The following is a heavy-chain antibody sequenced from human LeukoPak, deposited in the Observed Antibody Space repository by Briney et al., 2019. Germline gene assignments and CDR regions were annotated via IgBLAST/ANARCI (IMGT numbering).Heavy chain of an antibody. Sequence: PSETLSLTCTVSGGSISSYYWSWIRQPPGKGPEWIGFVHYSGSTHYNPTLKSRVTISVDTSKNQVSLKLTSVTAADTAVYYCARTEESGYNYGYFGYYYYMDVWGKGTTVTVSS. J-gene: IGHJ6*03. CDR3: ARTEESGYNYGYFGYYYYMDV. D-gene: IGHD5-18*01. CDR2: VHYSGST. CDR1: GGSISSYY. V-gene: IGHV4-59*01.